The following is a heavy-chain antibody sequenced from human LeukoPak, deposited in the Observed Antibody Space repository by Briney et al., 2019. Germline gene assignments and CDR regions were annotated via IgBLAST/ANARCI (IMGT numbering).Heavy chain of an antibody. Sequence: GGSLRLSCSVSGFTFSAYTMHWGRHAPGRGLKYVSSICSNGGKTYYADSVKGKFTISRDNSKNTLFVEMSSVRLGDTAVYYSLKDQWIDYWGQGVLVTVSS. V-gene: IGHV3-64*05. CDR2: ICSNGGKT. CDR1: GFTFSAYT. CDR3: LKDQWIDY. D-gene: IGHD2-8*01. J-gene: IGHJ4*02.